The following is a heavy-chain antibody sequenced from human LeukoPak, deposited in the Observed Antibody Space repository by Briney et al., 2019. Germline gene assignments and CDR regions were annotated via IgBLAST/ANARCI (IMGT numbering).Heavy chain of an antibody. CDR2: INPRRGDR. J-gene: IGHJ4*02. CDR3: ARRSAVRRTSEFDY. D-gene: IGHD3-10*02. Sequence: ASVKVSCKSSGYTLTGYYMNWLRQAPGQGLEWLRSINPRRGDRKYAQKFLGRVTMTSDTSINTGYMELSSLTSDDTAVYYCARRSAVRRTSEFDYWGQGSLVTVS. V-gene: IGHV1-2*02. CDR1: GYTLTGYY.